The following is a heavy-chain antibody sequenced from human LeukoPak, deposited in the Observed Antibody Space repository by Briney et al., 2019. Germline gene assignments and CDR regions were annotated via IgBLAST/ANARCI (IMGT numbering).Heavy chain of an antibody. CDR2: IYYSGST. V-gene: IGHV4-30-4*01. Sequence: PSETLSLTCTVSGGSISSGDYYWSWIRQPPGKGLEWIGYIYYSGSTYYNPSLKSRVTISVDTSKNQFSLKLSSVTAADTAVYYCARDLPRRGYSGYDFPDYGMDVWGQGTTVTVSS. D-gene: IGHD5-12*01. CDR3: ARDLPRRGYSGYDFPDYGMDV. J-gene: IGHJ6*02. CDR1: GGSISSGDYY.